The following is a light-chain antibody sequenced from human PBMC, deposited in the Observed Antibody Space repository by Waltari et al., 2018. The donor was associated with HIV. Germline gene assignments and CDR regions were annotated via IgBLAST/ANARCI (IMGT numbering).Light chain of an antibody. CDR2: YFS. V-gene: IGLV2-11*01. CDR1: SSDVGGYNY. J-gene: IGLJ1*01. Sequence: QSALTQPRSVSGSPGQSVPISCTGTSSDVGGYNYVSWYQQQPGKAPKLVIYYFSKRPSGVPERFSGSKSANTASLTISGLQAEDEADYYCCSYAGSYTHVFGTGTKVTVL. CDR3: CSYAGSYTHV.